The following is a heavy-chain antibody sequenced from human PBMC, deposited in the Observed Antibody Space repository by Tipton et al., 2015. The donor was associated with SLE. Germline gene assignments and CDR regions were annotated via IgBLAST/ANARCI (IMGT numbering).Heavy chain of an antibody. Sequence: TLSLTCTVSGGSISSDYWTWIRQPPGKGLEWIGSIFYTGSTTYNPSLKSRLTMSVDTPKNQFSLKLTSVTAADTAVYFCARLTWDFDLGSYYMDVWGKGTTVTVSS. D-gene: IGHD3-3*01. J-gene: IGHJ6*03. V-gene: IGHV4-59*01. CDR1: GGSISSDY. CDR2: IFYTGST. CDR3: ARLTWDFDLGSYYMDV.